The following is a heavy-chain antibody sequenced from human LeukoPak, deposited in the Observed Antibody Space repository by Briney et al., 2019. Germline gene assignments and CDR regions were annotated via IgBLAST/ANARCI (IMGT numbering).Heavy chain of an antibody. J-gene: IGHJ5*02. D-gene: IGHD3-3*01. CDR1: GGSISSGDYY. V-gene: IGHV4-30-4*01. Sequence: SQTLSLTCTVSGGSISSGDYYWSWIRQPPGKGLEWIGYIYYSGSTYYNPSLKSRVTISVDTSKNQFSLKLSSVTAADTAVYYCARELRFLVGPSSINWFDPWGQGTLVTVFS. CDR3: ARELRFLVGPSSINWFDP. CDR2: IYYSGST.